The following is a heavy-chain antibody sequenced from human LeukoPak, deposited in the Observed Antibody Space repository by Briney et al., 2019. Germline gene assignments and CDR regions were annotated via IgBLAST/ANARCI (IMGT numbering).Heavy chain of an antibody. CDR2: IYIGGST. V-gene: IGHV3-53*01. Sequence: PGGSLRLSCAAPGFTVSSNYMSWVRQAPGKGLEWVSVIYIGGSTYYADSVKGRFTISRDISKNTLYLQMNSLRAEDTAVYYCAKFTLGDQLLSPFDYWGQGTLVTVSS. CDR3: AKFTLGDQLLSPFDY. J-gene: IGHJ4*02. CDR1: GFTVSSNY. D-gene: IGHD2-2*01.